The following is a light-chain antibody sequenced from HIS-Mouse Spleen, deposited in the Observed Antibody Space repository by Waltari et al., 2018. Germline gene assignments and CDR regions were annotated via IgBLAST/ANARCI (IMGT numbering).Light chain of an antibody. CDR1: RSDVGGYNY. J-gene: IGLJ1*01. Sequence: QSALTQPASVSGSPGQSITISCTGTRSDVGGYNYLSSSQPHPGNAPKLMIYDVSNRPSGVSNRFSGSKSGNTASLTISGLQAEDEADYYCSSYTSSSTLVFGTGTKVTVL. V-gene: IGLV2-14*03. CDR2: DVS. CDR3: SSYTSSSTLV.